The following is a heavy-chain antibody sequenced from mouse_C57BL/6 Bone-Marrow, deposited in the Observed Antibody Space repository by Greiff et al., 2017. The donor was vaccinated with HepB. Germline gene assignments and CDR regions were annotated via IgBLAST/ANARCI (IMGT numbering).Heavy chain of an antibody. Sequence: VQLQQPGAELVKPGASVKLSCKASGYTFTSYWMQWVNQRPGQGLEWIGEIDPSDSYTNYNQKFKGKATLTVDTSSSTAYMQLSSLTSEDSAVYYCARGYYSNYTYYFDYWGQGTTLTVSS. CDR2: IDPSDSYT. CDR3: ARGYYSNYTYYFDY. D-gene: IGHD2-5*01. V-gene: IGHV1-50*01. J-gene: IGHJ2*01. CDR1: GYTFTSYW.